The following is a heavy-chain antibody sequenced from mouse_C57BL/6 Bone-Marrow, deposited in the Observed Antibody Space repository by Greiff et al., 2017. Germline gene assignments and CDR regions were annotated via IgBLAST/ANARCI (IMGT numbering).Heavy chain of an antibody. CDR1: GYTFTSYW. CDR2: IDPSDSYT. Sequence: QVQLQQPGAELVMPGASVKLSCKASGYTFTSYWMHWVKQRPGQGLEWIGEIDPSDSYTNYNQKFKGKSTLTVDKSSSTAYMQLSSLTSEDSAVYYCAKGPYGHSGFAYWGQGTLVTVSA. CDR3: AKGPYGHSGFAY. D-gene: IGHD1-1*02. J-gene: IGHJ3*01. V-gene: IGHV1-69*01.